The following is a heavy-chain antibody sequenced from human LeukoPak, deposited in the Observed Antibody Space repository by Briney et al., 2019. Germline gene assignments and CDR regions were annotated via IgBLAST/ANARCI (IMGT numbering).Heavy chain of an antibody. CDR1: GGSISSHY. CDR3: ARDPTTVTKGFDI. CDR2: ISYSGST. J-gene: IGHJ3*02. Sequence: PSETLTLTCTVSGGSISSHYWTWIRQSPGKGLEWIGYISYSGSTNYNPSLKSRVTLSVDTSKTQFSLKLRSVTAADTAVYYCARDPTTVTKGFDIWGQGTMVTVSS. V-gene: IGHV4-59*11. D-gene: IGHD4-17*01.